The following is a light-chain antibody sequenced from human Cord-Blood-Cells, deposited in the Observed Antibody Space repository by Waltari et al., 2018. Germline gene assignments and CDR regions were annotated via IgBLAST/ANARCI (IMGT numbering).Light chain of an antibody. CDR1: QRLLHSNGYNY. Sequence: DIVMTQSPLSLPVTPGEPASISCRSSQRLLHSNGYNYLDLYLQKPGQSPQLLIYEVSNRFSGVPDRFSGSGSGTDFTLKISRVEAEDVGVYYCMQSIQLPFTFGPGTKVDIK. J-gene: IGKJ3*01. CDR3: MQSIQLPFT. V-gene: IGKV2D-29*02. CDR2: EVS.